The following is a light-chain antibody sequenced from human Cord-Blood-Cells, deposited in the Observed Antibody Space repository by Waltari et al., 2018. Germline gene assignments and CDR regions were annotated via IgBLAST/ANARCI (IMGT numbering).Light chain of an antibody. CDR3: SSYTSSSTYV. CDR1: SRDIGGSNY. CDR2: DVS. J-gene: IGLJ1*01. Sequence: HSSLTQPASVTGSPGHSLTISCPGTSRDIGGSNYPSWYQQRAGKAPKLMIHDVSNRTSGVSNRFSCSKSGNTASLTISGLQADDEADYYCSSYTSSSTYVFVTGTKVTVL. V-gene: IGLV2-14*01.